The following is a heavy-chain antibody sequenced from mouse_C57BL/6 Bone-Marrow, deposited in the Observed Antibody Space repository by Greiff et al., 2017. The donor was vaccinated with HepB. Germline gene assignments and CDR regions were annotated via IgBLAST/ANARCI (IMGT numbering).Heavy chain of an antibody. CDR2: INPSSGYT. V-gene: IGHV1-7*01. J-gene: IGHJ2*01. CDR3: ASDYYGSSYVVLDY. Sequence: QVQLKQSGAELAKPGASVKLSCKASGYTFTSYWMHWVKQRPGQGLEWIGYINPSSGYTKYNQKFKDKATLTADKSSSTAYMQLSSLTYEDSAVYYCASDYYGSSYVVLDYWGQGTTLTVSS. D-gene: IGHD1-1*01. CDR1: GYTFTSYW.